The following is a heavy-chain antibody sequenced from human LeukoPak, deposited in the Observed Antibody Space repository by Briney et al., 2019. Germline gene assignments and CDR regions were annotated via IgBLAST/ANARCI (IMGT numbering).Heavy chain of an antibody. CDR3: ARVVGYCGGDCYSDAFDI. Sequence: ASVKVSCKASGYTFTGYYMHWVRQAPGQGLEWMGWINPNSGGTNYAQKFQGRVTMTRDTSISTAYMELSRLRSDDTAVYYCARVVGYCGGDCYSDAFDIWGQGTMVTVSS. D-gene: IGHD2-21*02. CDR1: GYTFTGYY. CDR2: INPNSGGT. J-gene: IGHJ3*02. V-gene: IGHV1-2*02.